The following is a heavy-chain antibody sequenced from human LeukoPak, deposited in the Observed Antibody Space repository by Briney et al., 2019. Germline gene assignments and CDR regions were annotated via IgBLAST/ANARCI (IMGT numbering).Heavy chain of an antibody. CDR3: AKDHCSRCSEDDYFDD. J-gene: IGHJ4*02. CDR1: GLSFSGYG. CDR2: IRSDGSNK. Sequence: GGSLRLSCAASGLSFSGYGMHWVRQGPGKGLEWVAFIRSDGSNKYYADSVKGRFTVSRDNSTKTLYLQMNSLRGEDTAVYYCAKDHCSRCSEDDYFDDWGQGTLVTVSS. D-gene: IGHD2-15*01. V-gene: IGHV3-30*02.